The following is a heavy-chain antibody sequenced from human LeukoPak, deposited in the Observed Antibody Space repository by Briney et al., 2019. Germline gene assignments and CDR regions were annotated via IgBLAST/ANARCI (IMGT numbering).Heavy chain of an antibody. Sequence: GASVKVSCKASGYTFTSYYIHWVRQAPGQGLEWMGIINPSGGSTNYAQKFQGRVSMTRDTSTSTVYMELSGLRSEDTAVYYCVRTPDYYDGSGSDTTYYFDYWGQGTLVTVSS. J-gene: IGHJ4*02. CDR2: INPSGGST. D-gene: IGHD3-22*01. CDR1: GYTFTSYY. V-gene: IGHV1-46*01. CDR3: VRTPDYYDGSGSDTTYYFDY.